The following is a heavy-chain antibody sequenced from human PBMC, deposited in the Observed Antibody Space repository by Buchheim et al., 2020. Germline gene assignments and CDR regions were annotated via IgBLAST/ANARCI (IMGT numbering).Heavy chain of an antibody. Sequence: EVQLLESGGGLVQPGGSLRLSCAASGFTFSTYNMNWVRQAPGRGLEWVSYISSSSSTIYYADSVKGRFTISRDNSKNTLYLPMNSLRAEDTAVYYCARGISVCSSTSCYNNFHYYGMDVWGQGTT. CDR1: GFTFSTYN. J-gene: IGHJ6*02. V-gene: IGHV3-48*01. D-gene: IGHD2-2*02. CDR2: ISSSSSTI. CDR3: ARGISVCSSTSCYNNFHYYGMDV.